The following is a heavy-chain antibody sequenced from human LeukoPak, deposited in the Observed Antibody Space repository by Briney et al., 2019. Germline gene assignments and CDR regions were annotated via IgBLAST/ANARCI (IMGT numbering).Heavy chain of an antibody. CDR3: ARSSVGARRRIDY. D-gene: IGHD1-26*01. V-gene: IGHV1-8*01. CDR1: GYTFSSYD. CDR2: MNPNSGNT. J-gene: IGHJ4*02. Sequence: WASVKVSCKASGYTFSSYDINWVRQGTGQGLEWMGWMNPNSGNTGYAQKIQGRVTMTRSTSINTAYMELNSLTSEDTAVYYCARSSVGARRRIDYWGQGTLVTVSS.